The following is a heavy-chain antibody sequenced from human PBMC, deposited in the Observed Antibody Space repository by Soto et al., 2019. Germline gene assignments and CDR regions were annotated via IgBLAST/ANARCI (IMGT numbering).Heavy chain of an antibody. J-gene: IGHJ4*02. D-gene: IGHD3-22*01. V-gene: IGHV3-64*01. CDR2: ISSNGGST. CDR1: GFTFSSYA. Sequence: PGGSLRLSCAASGFTFSSYAMHWVRQAPGKGLEYVSAISSNGGSTYYANSVKGRFTISRDNSKNTLYLQMGSLRAEDMAVYYCARYYYDSSGYYYFDYWGQGTLVTVSS. CDR3: ARYYYDSSGYYYFDY.